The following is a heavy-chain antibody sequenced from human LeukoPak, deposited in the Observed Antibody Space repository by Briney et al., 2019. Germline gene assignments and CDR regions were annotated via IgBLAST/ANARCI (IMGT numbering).Heavy chain of an antibody. V-gene: IGHV3-11*04. CDR3: ARDYPYYYEGMWYCDY. D-gene: IGHD3-22*01. CDR2: ISGSGHDI. CDR1: GFTFSDSY. J-gene: IGHJ4*02. Sequence: PGGSLRLSCAASGFTFSDSYMTWVRQAPGKGVEWVAYISGSGHDINYSESAKGRFTISRDNAKNSLYLQMNSLRAEDTAVYYCARDYPYYYEGMWYCDYWGQGILVTVSS.